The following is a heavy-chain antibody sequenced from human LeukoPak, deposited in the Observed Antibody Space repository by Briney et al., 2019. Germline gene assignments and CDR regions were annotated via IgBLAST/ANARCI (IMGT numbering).Heavy chain of an antibody. CDR1: GFTFSSYS. V-gene: IGHV3-21*01. J-gene: IGHJ6*02. CDR3: ARDGQTVTTPNYYYYYGMDV. Sequence: GSLRLSCAASGFTFSSYSMNWVRQAPGKGLEWVSSISSSSSYIYYADSVKGRFTISRDNAKNSLYLQMNSLRAEDTAVYYCARDGQTVTTPNYYYYYGMDVWGQGTTVTVSS. D-gene: IGHD4-17*01. CDR2: ISSSSSYI.